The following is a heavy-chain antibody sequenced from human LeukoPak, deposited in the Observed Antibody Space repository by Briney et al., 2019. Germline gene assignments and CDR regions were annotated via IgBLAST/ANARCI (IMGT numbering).Heavy chain of an antibody. CDR2: IDTTSEYI. J-gene: IGHJ4*02. CDR1: GFSFSSYN. CDR3: ARADRDSDWYIDDC. D-gene: IGHD6-19*01. Sequence: GGSLRLSCAASGFSFSSYNMNWVRQSPGKGLEWVASIDTTSEYIFYTDSLKGRFTISRDNAKNSLYLQMNSLRAEDTAVYYCARADRDSDWYIDDCWGQGTLVTVSS. V-gene: IGHV3-21*01.